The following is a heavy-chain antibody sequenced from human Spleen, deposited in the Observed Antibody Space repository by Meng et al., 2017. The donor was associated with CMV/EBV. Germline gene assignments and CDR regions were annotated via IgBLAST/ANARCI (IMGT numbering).Heavy chain of an antibody. CDR3: ARDQDRIVVVPAAIGAARGDYYYYYGMDV. CDR1: GYTFTSYY. D-gene: IGHD2-2*02. V-gene: IGHV1-46*01. CDR2: INPSGGST. J-gene: IGHJ6*02. Sequence: ASVKVSCKASGYTFTSYYMDWVRQAPGQGLEWMGIINPSGGSTSYAQKFQGRVTMTRDTSTSTVYMELSSLRSEDTAVYYCARDQDRIVVVPAAIGAARGDYYYYYGMDVWGQGTTVTVSS.